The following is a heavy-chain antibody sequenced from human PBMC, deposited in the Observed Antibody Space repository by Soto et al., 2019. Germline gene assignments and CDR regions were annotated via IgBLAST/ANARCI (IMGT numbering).Heavy chain of an antibody. D-gene: IGHD5-18*01. CDR1: GFSFSNYW. Sequence: GGSLRLSCAASGFSFSNYWIHWVRQAPGKGLVWVSRIKTDGSSTDYAASVKGRFTISRDNAKNTLYLQMNSLTAEDTTVYYCAKREGNTYGLFHWGQGTLVTVSS. CDR3: AKREGNTYGLFH. CDR2: IKTDGSST. J-gene: IGHJ4*02. V-gene: IGHV3-74*01.